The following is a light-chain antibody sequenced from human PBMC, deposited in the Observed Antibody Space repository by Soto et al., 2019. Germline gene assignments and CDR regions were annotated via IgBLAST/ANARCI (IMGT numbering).Light chain of an antibody. Sequence: QSALTQPPSASGSPGQSVTISCTGTSSDVGGYTYVSWYQQHPGKAPKLMIYEDIKRPSGVSHRFSGSKSANTASLTISGLQAEDEADYYCCSYAGSSTVVFGGGTKVTVL. CDR3: CSYAGSSTVV. CDR1: SSDVGGYTY. J-gene: IGLJ2*01. CDR2: EDI. V-gene: IGLV2-8*01.